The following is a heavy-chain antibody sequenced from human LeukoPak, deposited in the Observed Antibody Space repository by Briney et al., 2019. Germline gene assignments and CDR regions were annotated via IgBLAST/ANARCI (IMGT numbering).Heavy chain of an antibody. V-gene: IGHV3-30*02. CDR3: AKDITESGSYDSDY. CDR1: GFTFSFYG. D-gene: IGHD1-26*01. J-gene: IGHJ4*02. CDR2: IRKDGSNQ. Sequence: GGSLRLSCAASGFTFSFYGMHGVRQAPGKGLEGVAFIRKDGSNQFYADSVKGRFTISRDNSKNTVYLQMNSLRPEDMALYHCAKDITESGSYDSDYWGQGILVTVSS.